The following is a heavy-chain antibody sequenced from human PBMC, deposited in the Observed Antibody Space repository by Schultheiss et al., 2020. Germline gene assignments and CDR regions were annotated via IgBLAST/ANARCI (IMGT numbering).Heavy chain of an antibody. J-gene: IGHJ4*02. CDR3: ARGGYSGYDGLSDY. Sequence: SETLSLTCTVSGGSISSGDYYWSWIRQPPGKGLEWIGYIYYSGSTYYNPSLKSRVTISMDTSRDQFSLKLSSMTAADTAVYYCARGGYSGYDGLSDYWGQGTLVTVSS. V-gene: IGHV4-30-4*01. CDR1: GGSISSGDYY. CDR2: IYYSGST. D-gene: IGHD5-12*01.